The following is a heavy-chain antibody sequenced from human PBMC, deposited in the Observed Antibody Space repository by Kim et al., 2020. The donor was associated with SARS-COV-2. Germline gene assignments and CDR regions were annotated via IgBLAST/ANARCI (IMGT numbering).Heavy chain of an antibody. CDR3: ARDMGLGDFDF. CDR2: IYSDGST. D-gene: IGHD2-21*01. J-gene: IGHJ4*02. Sequence: GGSLRLSCAASGFTVSSNYMSWVRQAPGNGLEWVSVIYSDGSTYYADSVKGRFTISRDNSKNTLYLQMNSLRAEDTAVYYCARDMGLGDFDFWGQGTLVTVSS. V-gene: IGHV3-53*01. CDR1: GFTVSSNY.